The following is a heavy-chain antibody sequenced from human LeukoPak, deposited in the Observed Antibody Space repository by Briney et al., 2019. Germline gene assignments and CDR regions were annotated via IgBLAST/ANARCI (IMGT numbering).Heavy chain of an antibody. Sequence: SLRLSCVGSGFTFGDHAMHWVRQAPGRGLEWIAGISFNGGAIGYADSMKGRFTISRDNANQSLYLQMNSLRVEDTALYLCAKDQGLRKYYYYYYMDVWGRGTTVIVS. CDR1: GFTFGDHA. D-gene: IGHD2-21*02. V-gene: IGHV3-9*01. J-gene: IGHJ6*03. CDR2: ISFNGGAI. CDR3: AKDQGLRKYYYYYYMDV.